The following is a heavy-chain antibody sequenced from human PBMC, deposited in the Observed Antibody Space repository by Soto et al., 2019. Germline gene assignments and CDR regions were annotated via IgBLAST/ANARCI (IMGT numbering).Heavy chain of an antibody. V-gene: IGHV3-33*01. Sequence: QVQLVESGGGVVQPGRSLRLSCAASGFTFSSYGMHWVRQAPGKGLEWVAVIWYDGSKKHYADSVKGRFTISRDNSKYTLYMQRNSLRAEDTAVYYCARGGSGSYIDYWGQGTLVTVSS. CDR2: IWYDGSKK. J-gene: IGHJ4*02. CDR3: ARGGSGSYIDY. D-gene: IGHD3-10*01. CDR1: GFTFSSYG.